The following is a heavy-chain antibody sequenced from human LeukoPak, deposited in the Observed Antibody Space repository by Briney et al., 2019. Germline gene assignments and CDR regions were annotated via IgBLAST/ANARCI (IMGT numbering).Heavy chain of an antibody. CDR1: GFTFSSYS. Sequence: PGGSLRLSCAASGFTFSSYSMNWVRQAPGKGLEWVSSISSSSSYIYYADSVKGRFTISRDNAKNSLYLQMNSLRAEDTAVYYCETASGSYYPVNDYWGQGTLVTVSS. J-gene: IGHJ4*02. CDR3: ETASGSYYPVNDY. D-gene: IGHD1-26*01. V-gene: IGHV3-21*01. CDR2: ISSSSSYI.